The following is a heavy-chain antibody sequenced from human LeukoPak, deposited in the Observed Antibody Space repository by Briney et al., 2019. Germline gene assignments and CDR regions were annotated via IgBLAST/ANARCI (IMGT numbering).Heavy chain of an antibody. CDR1: GFTFSSYA. J-gene: IGHJ6*02. Sequence: GGSLRLSCAASGFTFSSYAMHWVRQAPGKGLEWVAVISYDGSNKYYADSVKGRFTISRDNSKNTLYLQMNSLRAEDTAVYYCARAACGGDCYSKWLSFYYGMDVWGQGTTVTVSS. D-gene: IGHD2-21*02. V-gene: IGHV3-30*04. CDR3: ARAACGGDCYSKWLSFYYGMDV. CDR2: ISYDGSNK.